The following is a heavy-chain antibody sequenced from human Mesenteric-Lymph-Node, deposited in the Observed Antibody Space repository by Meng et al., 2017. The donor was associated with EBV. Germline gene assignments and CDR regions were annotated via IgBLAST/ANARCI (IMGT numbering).Heavy chain of an antibody. Sequence: QVQLVQSGAEVKQPWASVKVSCKASGYTFTSYGITWVRQAPGQGLEWMGWISVYNGNTNYAEKVQGRVTITRDTSTSTAYMELRSLRSDDTAVYYCARDRDILTDYFDYWGQGTLVTVSS. V-gene: IGHV1-18*01. CDR3: ARDRDILTDYFDY. CDR1: GYTFTSYG. J-gene: IGHJ4*02. CDR2: ISVYNGNT. D-gene: IGHD3-9*01.